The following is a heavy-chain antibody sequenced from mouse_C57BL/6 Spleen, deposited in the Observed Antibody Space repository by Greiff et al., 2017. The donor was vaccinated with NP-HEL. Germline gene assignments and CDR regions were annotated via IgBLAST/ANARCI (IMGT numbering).Heavy chain of an antibody. Sequence: EVKLMESEGGLVQPGSSMKLSCTASGFTFSDYYMAWVRQVPEKGLEWVANINYDGSSTYYLDSLKSRFIISRDNAKNILYLQMSSLKSEDTATYYCARGRTAQDFDYWGQGTTLTVSS. CDR1: GFTFSDYY. CDR3: ARGRTAQDFDY. J-gene: IGHJ2*01. CDR2: INYDGSST. V-gene: IGHV5-16*01. D-gene: IGHD3-2*02.